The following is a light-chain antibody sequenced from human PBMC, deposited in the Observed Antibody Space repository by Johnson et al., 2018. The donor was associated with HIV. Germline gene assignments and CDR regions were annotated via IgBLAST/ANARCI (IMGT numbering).Light chain of an antibody. V-gene: IGLV1-51*01. CDR3: GTWDSRLSAYV. CDR1: SSNIGNNY. J-gene: IGLJ1*01. CDR2: DTY. Sequence: QSVFTQSPSVSAAPGQKVTISCSGSSSNIGNNYVSWYQQLPGTAPKLLIYDTYKRPSGIPDRFSGSKSGTSATLGITGLQTGDEADYYCGTWDSRLSAYVFGAGTKVTVL.